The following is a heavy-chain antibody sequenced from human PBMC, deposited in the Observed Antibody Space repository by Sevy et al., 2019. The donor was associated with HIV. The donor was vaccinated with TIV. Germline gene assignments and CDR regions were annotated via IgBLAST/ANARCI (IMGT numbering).Heavy chain of an antibody. CDR1: GFTFSSYS. V-gene: IGHV3-21*01. J-gene: IGHJ5*02. CDR3: ASRYSSSRYFWFDP. CDR2: ISSSSSYI. D-gene: IGHD6-13*01. Sequence: GGSLRLSCAASGFTFSSYSMNWVRQAPGKGLEWVSSISSSSSYIYYADSVKGRFTISRDIAKNSLYLQMNSLRAEDTAVYYCASRYSSSRYFWFDPWGQGTLVTVSS.